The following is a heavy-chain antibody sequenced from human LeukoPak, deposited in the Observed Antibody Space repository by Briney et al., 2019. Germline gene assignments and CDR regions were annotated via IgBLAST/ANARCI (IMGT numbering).Heavy chain of an antibody. Sequence: SETLSLTCAVYGGPFSGYYWSWIRQPPGKGLEWIGEINHSGSTNYNPSLKSRVTISVDTSKNQFSLKLSSVTAADTAEYYCARQARSYEGSSSSRANYYYYYMDVWGKGTTVTVSS. CDR1: GGPFSGYY. CDR3: ARQARSYEGSSSSRANYYYYYMDV. V-gene: IGHV4-34*01. CDR2: INHSGST. D-gene: IGHD6-13*01. J-gene: IGHJ6*03.